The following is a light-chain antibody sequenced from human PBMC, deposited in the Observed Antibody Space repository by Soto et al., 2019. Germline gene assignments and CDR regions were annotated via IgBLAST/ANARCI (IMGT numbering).Light chain of an antibody. CDR2: RSD. CDR3: AAWDDGLSDHSV. V-gene: IGLV1-47*01. Sequence: QAVVTQPPSASGTPGQRVTISCSGSDSNIGRNVVYWYQQLPGTAPKLLVYRSDQRPSGVPDRFSGSKSDTSASLAISGLRPEDEADYYCAAWDDGLSDHSVFGTGTKVTVL. J-gene: IGLJ1*01. CDR1: DSNIGRNV.